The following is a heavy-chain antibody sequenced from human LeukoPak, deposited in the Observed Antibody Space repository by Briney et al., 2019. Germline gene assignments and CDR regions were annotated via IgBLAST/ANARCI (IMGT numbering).Heavy chain of an antibody. CDR2: ISYSGST. CDR1: GDSVSSGTYY. V-gene: IGHV4-61*01. CDR3: ARHVQDLGIKV. J-gene: IGHJ6*02. Sequence: SETLSLTCTVSGDSVSSGTYYWSWVRQPPGKGLEWIGFISYSGSTNYNPPLKSRITISVDMSKNQFSLKVRSVTAADTAVYYCARHVQDLGIKVWGQGTTVTVSS.